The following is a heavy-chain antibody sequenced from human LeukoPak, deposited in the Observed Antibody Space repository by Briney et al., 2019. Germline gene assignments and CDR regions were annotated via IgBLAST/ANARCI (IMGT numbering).Heavy chain of an antibody. CDR2: IYTSGST. CDR1: GGSISDYY. J-gene: IGHJ4*02. D-gene: IGHD4-17*01. V-gene: IGHV4-4*07. CDR3: ARDNGDPPLDS. Sequence: SETLSLTCTVSGGSISDYYWSWIRQPAGKGLEWIGRIYTSGSTNYNPSLKSRVTISVDTSKNQFSLKLSSVTAADAAVYYCARDNGDPPLDSWGQGTLVTVSS.